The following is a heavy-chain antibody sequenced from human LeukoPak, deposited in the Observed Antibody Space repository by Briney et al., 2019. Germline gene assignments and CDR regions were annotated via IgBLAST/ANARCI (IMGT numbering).Heavy chain of an antibody. D-gene: IGHD3-10*01. CDR1: GGSFSGYY. V-gene: IGHV4-34*01. Sequence: SETLSLTCAVYGGSFSGYYWSWIRQPPGKGLEWIGEINHSGSTNYNPSLKSRVTISVDTSKNQFSLKLSSVTAADTAVYYCARAYGSGSDRDGDFDCWGQGTLVTVSS. CDR3: ARAYGSGSDRDGDFDC. J-gene: IGHJ4*02. CDR2: INHSGST.